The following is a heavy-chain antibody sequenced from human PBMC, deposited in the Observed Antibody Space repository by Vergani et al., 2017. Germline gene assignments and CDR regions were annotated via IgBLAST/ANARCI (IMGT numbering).Heavy chain of an antibody. Sequence: QVQLLESGPGLLKPSETLSLTCSVSGYSITSGYYWGWIRQPPGRGLEWIGSIYHTGSAYYNPSLKSRVTVSVDTSMNQFSLKLSSVTAADSAVYYCARQFWVSQGVGAFETWGRGTEVSVSS. CDR3: ARQFWVSQGVGAFET. CDR1: GYSITSGYY. CDR2: IYHTGSA. D-gene: IGHD3-16*01. V-gene: IGHV4-38-2*01. J-gene: IGHJ3*02.